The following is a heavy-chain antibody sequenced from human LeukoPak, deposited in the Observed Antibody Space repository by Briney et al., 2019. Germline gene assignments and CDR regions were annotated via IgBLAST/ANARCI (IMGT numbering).Heavy chain of an antibody. J-gene: IGHJ4*02. V-gene: IGHV3-23*01. CDR3: AKDRLGGIYKSHDS. Sequence: GGSLRLSCAASGVTLSSYAMSWARQAPGKGLEWVSGISSSGSGGNTYYADSVKGRFTISRDSSKNTLFLHMNTLRAEDTAIYYCAKDRLGGIYKSHDSWGQGTLVTVSS. D-gene: IGHD5-12*01. CDR1: GVTLSSYA. CDR2: ISSSGSGGNT.